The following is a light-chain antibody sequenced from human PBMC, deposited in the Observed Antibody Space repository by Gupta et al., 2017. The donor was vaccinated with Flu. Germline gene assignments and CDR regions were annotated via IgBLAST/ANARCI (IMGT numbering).Light chain of an antibody. CDR1: QSVSSY. V-gene: IGKV3-11*01. CDR2: DAS. J-gene: IGKJ5*01. Sequence: EIVLKKSPATLSLSPGERATLSCIASQSVSSYLAWYQQKPGQAPRLLIYDASNRATGIPARFSGSGSGTDFTLTISSLEPEDFAVYYCQQRSNCPLTFGQGTPLDIK. CDR3: QQRSNCPLT.